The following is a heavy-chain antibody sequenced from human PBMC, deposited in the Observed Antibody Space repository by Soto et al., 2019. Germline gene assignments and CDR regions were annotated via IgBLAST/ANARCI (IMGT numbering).Heavy chain of an antibody. D-gene: IGHD1-26*01. CDR3: AKIASGLGATDYFDY. Sequence: GGSLRLSCATSGFPFIIYVMTCFRQAPGKGLEWVSAISSSGGSTYYADSVKGRFTISRDSSKNMLYLQMNSLRVEDTAIYYCAKIASGLGATDYFDYWGQGTLVTVSS. CDR1: GFPFIIYV. J-gene: IGHJ4*02. CDR2: ISSSGGST. V-gene: IGHV3-23*01.